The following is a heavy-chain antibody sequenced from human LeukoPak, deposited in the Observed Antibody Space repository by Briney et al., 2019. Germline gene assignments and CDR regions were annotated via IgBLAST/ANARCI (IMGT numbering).Heavy chain of an antibody. CDR1: GFSLSTSGVA. CDR2: IYWDDDK. D-gene: IGHD5-18*01. V-gene: IGHV2-5*02. Sequence: ESGPTLSNPTQPLTLTCTFSGFSLSTSGVAVGWIRQPPEKALEGLALIYWDDDKRYSPSLKTRLSITKHTSKNQVVLTMTNMDPVDTATYYCAHSEDTALVHDAFDIWGQGTMVTVSS. CDR3: AHSEDTALVHDAFDI. J-gene: IGHJ3*02.